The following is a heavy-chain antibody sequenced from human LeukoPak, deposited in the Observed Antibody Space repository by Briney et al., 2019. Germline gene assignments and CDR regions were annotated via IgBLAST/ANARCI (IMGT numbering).Heavy chain of an antibody. CDR3: ARGIFGVVPTSKAGAFDI. Sequence: ASVKVSCKASGHTFTGYYMHWVRQAPGQGLEWMGWINPNSGGTNYAQKFQGRGTMTRDTSISTAYMELSRLRSDDTAVYYCARGIFGVVPTSKAGAFDIWGQGTMVTVSS. D-gene: IGHD3-3*01. CDR2: INPNSGGT. CDR1: GHTFTGYY. J-gene: IGHJ3*02. V-gene: IGHV1-2*02.